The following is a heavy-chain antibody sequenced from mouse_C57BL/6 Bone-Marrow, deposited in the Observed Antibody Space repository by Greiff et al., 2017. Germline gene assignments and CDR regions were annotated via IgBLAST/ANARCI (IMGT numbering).Heavy chain of an antibody. V-gene: IGHV1-72*01. Sequence: VQLQQPGAELVKPGASVKLSCKASGYTFTSYWMHWVKQRPGRGLEWIGRIDPNSGGTKYNEKFKSKATLTVDKPSSTAYMQLSSLTSEDAAVYYCASHYYGSSYGAMDYWGQGTSVTVSS. CDR2: IDPNSGGT. J-gene: IGHJ4*01. CDR3: ASHYYGSSYGAMDY. D-gene: IGHD1-1*01. CDR1: GYTFTSYW.